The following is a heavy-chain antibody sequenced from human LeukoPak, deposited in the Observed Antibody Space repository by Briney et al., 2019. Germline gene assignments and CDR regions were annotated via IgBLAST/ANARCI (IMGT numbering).Heavy chain of an antibody. D-gene: IGHD3-3*01. Sequence: GESLKISCKGSGYSFTSYWIGWVRQMPGKGLEWMGIIYPGDSGTRYSPSFQGQVTISADKSISTAYLQWSSLKASDTAMYYCARALRYYDFWSGYSGGDYYYGMDVWGQGTTVTVSS. CDR2: IYPGDSGT. CDR3: ARALRYYDFWSGYSGGDYYYGMDV. V-gene: IGHV5-51*01. J-gene: IGHJ6*02. CDR1: GYSFTSYW.